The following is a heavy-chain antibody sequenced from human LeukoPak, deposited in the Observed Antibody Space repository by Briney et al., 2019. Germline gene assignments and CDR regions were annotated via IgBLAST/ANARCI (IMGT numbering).Heavy chain of an antibody. V-gene: IGHV4-59*01. CDR1: GGSISSYY. D-gene: IGHD3-10*01. J-gene: IGHJ4*02. CDR3: ARDSVVRGDDY. CDR2: IYYSGST. Sequence: SETLSLTCTVSGGSISSYYWSWIRQPPGKGLEWIGYIYYSGSTNYNPSLKSRVTISVDTSKNQFSLKLSSVTAADTAVYYCARDSVVRGDDYWGQGTLVTVSS.